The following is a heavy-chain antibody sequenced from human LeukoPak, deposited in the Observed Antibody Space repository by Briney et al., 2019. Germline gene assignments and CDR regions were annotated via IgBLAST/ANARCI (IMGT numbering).Heavy chain of an antibody. D-gene: IGHD3-22*01. CDR1: GDSVSRSDSY. V-gene: IGHV4-39*01. CDR3: ARRRYYDSSGYLE. Sequence: SGTLSLTCTIFGDSVSRSDSYWDWIRQPPGKGLEWIGTIYYSGRTYYSPSLKSRVTLSVDMSNNQFSLTLSSVTAADTALYFCARRRYYDSSGYLEWGQGTLVTVSS. J-gene: IGHJ1*01. CDR2: IYYSGRT.